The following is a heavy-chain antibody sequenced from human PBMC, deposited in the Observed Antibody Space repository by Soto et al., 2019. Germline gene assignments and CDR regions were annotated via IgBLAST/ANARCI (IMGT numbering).Heavy chain of an antibody. D-gene: IGHD3-16*01. CDR3: ARDHGGGITFE. CDR1: GYTFTSYN. CDR2: IRGHNGNR. Sequence: QVQLVQSGAEVKKPGASVKVSCKTSGYTFTSYNIAWVRQAPGQGLAWMGWIRGHNGNRKYAQKLQGRATMTTDTSTSTVYMDLRSLRSDDTAVYYWARDHGGGITFEWGQGTLVTVSS. V-gene: IGHV1-18*01. J-gene: IGHJ4*02.